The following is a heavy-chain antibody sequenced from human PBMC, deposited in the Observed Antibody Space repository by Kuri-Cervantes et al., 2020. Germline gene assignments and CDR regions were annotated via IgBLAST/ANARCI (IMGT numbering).Heavy chain of an antibody. CDR1: GGSINISTYY. Sequence: SETLSLTCTVSGGSINISTYYWAWIRQPPGKGLEWIGYIYYSGSTNYNPSLKSRVTISVDTSKNQFSLKLSSVTAADTAVYYCAREMITFGGAGGAFDIWGQGTMVTVSS. CDR3: AREMITFGGAGGAFDI. J-gene: IGHJ3*02. V-gene: IGHV4-61*01. CDR2: IYYSGST. D-gene: IGHD3-16*01.